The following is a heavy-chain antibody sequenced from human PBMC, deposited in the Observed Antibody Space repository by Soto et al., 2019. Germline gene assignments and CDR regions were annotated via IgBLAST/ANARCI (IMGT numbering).Heavy chain of an antibody. CDR3: ARLSSIDSSGYYLDY. V-gene: IGHV4-31*03. Sequence: SETLSLTCTVSGGSISSGDYYWSWIRQHPGKGLEWIGYIYYSGSTHYSSSLKSRVTMSIDTSKNQFPLKLTSVTAADTAVYYCARLSSIDSSGYYLDYWGQGTLVTVSS. J-gene: IGHJ4*02. CDR2: IYYSGST. CDR1: GGSISSGDYY. D-gene: IGHD3-22*01.